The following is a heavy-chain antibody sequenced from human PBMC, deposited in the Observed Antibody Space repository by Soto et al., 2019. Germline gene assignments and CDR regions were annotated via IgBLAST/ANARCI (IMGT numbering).Heavy chain of an antibody. V-gene: IGHV4-59*12. J-gene: IGHJ4*02. CDR2: IDHRGGT. D-gene: IGHD4-17*01. CDR1: GGSLTTYY. CDR3: ARDDYADSGLGLDY. Sequence: QVQLEESGPRLVKPSETLSLRCTVSGGSLTTYYWNWVRQSPGKGLEWIGNIDHRGGTTYSPSFKSRVTMSVDTSKNQFSLTLNSVTAADTAMYYCARDDYADSGLGLDYWGQGILVTVSS.